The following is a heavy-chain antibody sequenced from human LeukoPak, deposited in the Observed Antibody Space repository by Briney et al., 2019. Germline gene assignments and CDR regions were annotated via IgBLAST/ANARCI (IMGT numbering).Heavy chain of an antibody. CDR3: ASYYYDSSGYDYYFDY. Sequence: SVKVSCKASGATFSSYAISWVRQAPGQGLEWMGGIIPIFGTANYAQKFQGRVTITADQSTSTAYMELSSLRSEDTAVYYCASYYYDSSGYDYYFDYWGQGTLVTVSS. V-gene: IGHV1-69*01. CDR1: GATFSSYA. D-gene: IGHD3-22*01. J-gene: IGHJ4*02. CDR2: IIPIFGTA.